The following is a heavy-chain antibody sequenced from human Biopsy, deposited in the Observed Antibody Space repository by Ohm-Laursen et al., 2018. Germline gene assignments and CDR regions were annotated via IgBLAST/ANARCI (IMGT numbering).Heavy chain of an antibody. Sequence: GASVKVSCNASGYKFTSYGMSWARQAPGQGFEWMGWISGYNGNTNYAQKFQGRITMTIDATTSTGYMDLRSLKSDDPAVYYCARIAAAGWDDYWGQGTLVTVSS. J-gene: IGHJ4*02. CDR1: GYKFTSYG. CDR3: ARIAAAGWDDY. CDR2: ISGYNGNT. D-gene: IGHD6-25*01. V-gene: IGHV1-18*01.